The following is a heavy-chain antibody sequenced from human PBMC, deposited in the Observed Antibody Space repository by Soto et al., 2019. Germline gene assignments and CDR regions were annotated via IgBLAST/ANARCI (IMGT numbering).Heavy chain of an antibody. CDR1: GFTFSSYT. V-gene: IGHV3-21*01. CDR3: ARDHIAAAGAPLFDY. J-gene: IGHJ4*02. D-gene: IGHD6-13*01. Sequence: EVQLVESGGGLVKPGGSLRLSCAASGFTFSSYTMNWVRQAPGKGLEWVSSISSSSSFIYYADSLKGRFTISRDNAKNSLYLQMNSLRAEDTAVYYCARDHIAAAGAPLFDYWGQGTLVTVSS. CDR2: ISSSSSFI.